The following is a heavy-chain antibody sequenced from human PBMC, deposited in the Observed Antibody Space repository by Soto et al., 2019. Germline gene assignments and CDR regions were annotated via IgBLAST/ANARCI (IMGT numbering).Heavy chain of an antibody. CDR3: AHRRGWAGEQQVGYWFGP. Sequence: QITLKESGPTLVKPTQTLTLTCTFSGFSLSTSGVGVGWIRQPPGKALEWLALIYCDDDKRYSPYLKRRLTITKDTHNNQVVLTMNNMDAVDTATYYCAHRRGWAGEQQVGYWFGPWGQGTLGAVAS. V-gene: IGHV2-5*02. CDR2: IYCDDDK. CDR1: GFSLSTSGVG. D-gene: IGHD6-13*01. J-gene: IGHJ5*02.